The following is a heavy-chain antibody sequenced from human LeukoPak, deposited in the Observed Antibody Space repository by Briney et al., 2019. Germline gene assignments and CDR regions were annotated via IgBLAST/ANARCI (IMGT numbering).Heavy chain of an antibody. J-gene: IGHJ4*02. CDR3: ARNYDPSDY. V-gene: IGHV4-38-2*02. D-gene: IGHD3-22*01. CDR1: GYSISSGYY. CDR2: IYHSGST. Sequence: SETLSLTCTVSGYSISSGYYWGWIRQPPGKGLEWIGSIYHSGSTYYNPSLKSRVTISVDTSKNQFSLKLSSVTAADTAVYYCARNYDPSDYWGQGTLVTVSS.